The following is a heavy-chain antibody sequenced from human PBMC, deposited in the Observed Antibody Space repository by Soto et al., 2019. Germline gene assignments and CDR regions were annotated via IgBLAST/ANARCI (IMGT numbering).Heavy chain of an antibody. CDR3: TRETMTIRLYFDY. CDR2: ISYDGSNE. J-gene: IGHJ4*02. Sequence: GGALRLSCVASGFTFSSYAMHWVRQAPGKGLEWLALISYDGSNEYYADSVKGRFIISRDNSKNTLYLQVNSLGAEDTAMYYCTRETMTIRLYFDYWGQGXLVTVSS. V-gene: IGHV3-30-3*01. CDR1: GFTFSSYA. D-gene: IGHD3-3*01.